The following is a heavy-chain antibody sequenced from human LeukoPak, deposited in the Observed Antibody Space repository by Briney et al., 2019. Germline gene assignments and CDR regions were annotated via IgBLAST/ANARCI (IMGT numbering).Heavy chain of an antibody. Sequence: SETLSLTCTVSGGSVSSSIYHWFWIRQPPGKGLEWIGFTYNGGSTYYNPSLKSRVTKSVDMAKNQFSLKVMSVTAADTAVYYCVRGHGGYWGQGTLVTVSS. CDR3: VRGHGGY. CDR1: GGSVSSSIYH. V-gene: IGHV4-61*01. J-gene: IGHJ4*02. CDR2: TYNGGST.